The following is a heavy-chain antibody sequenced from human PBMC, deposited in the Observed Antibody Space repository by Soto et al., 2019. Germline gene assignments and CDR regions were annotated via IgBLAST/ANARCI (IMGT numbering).Heavy chain of an antibody. CDR3: ASRGYYYGSGSYYKAFDY. V-gene: IGHV4-34*01. D-gene: IGHD3-10*01. J-gene: IGHJ4*02. Sequence: SETLSLTCAVYGGSFSGYYWSWLRQPPGKGLEWIGEINHSGSTNYNPSLKSRVTISVDTSKNQFSLKLSSVTAADTAVYYGASRGYYYGSGSYYKAFDYWGQGTLVTVSS. CDR2: INHSGST. CDR1: GGSFSGYY.